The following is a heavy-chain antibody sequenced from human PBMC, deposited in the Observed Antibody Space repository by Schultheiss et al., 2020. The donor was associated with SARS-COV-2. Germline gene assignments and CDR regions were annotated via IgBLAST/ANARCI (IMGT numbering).Heavy chain of an antibody. D-gene: IGHD2-8*02. CDR1: GYTFTAYY. V-gene: IGHV1-2*02. CDR3: ARLVPYPPEY. CDR2: INPNSGVT. Sequence: ASVKVSCKASGYTFTAYYIHWVRKAPGQGLEWVGWINPNSGVTRYGQQFQGVVTITRDTSLSTAYMELSSLRSEDTAVYYCARLVPYPPEYWGQGTLVTVSS. J-gene: IGHJ4*02.